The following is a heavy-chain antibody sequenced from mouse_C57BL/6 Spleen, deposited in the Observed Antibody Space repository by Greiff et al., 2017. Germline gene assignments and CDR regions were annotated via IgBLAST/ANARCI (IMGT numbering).Heavy chain of an antibody. CDR1: GYTFTDYY. J-gene: IGHJ1*03. V-gene: IGHV1-19*01. Sequence: VQLQQSGPVLVKPGASVKMSCKASGYTFTDYYMNWVKQSHGKSLEWIGVINPYNGGTSYNQKFKGKATLTVDKSSSTAYMGLNSLTSEDSAVYYCARGGYPNWYFDVWGTGTTVTVSS. D-gene: IGHD2-2*01. CDR3: ARGGYPNWYFDV. CDR2: INPYNGGT.